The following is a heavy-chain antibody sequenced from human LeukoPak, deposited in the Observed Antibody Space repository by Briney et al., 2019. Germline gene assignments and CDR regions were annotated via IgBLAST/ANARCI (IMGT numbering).Heavy chain of an antibody. CDR1: GDSVSSNSVT. J-gene: IGHJ5*02. CDR3: ARRLTQYDCFDP. D-gene: IGHD2-2*01. CDR2: TYYRSTWYN. V-gene: IGHV6-1*01. Sequence: PSQTLSLTCAISGDSVSSNSVTWNWIRQSPSRGLEWPGRTYYRSTWYNDYAVSVRGRITVNLDTSKNQFSLHLNSVTPEDTAVYYCARRLTQYDCFDPWGQGILVTVSS.